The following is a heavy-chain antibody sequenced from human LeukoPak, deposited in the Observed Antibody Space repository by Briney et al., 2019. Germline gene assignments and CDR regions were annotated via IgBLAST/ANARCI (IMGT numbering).Heavy chain of an antibody. CDR3: ARNRYYGLDV. V-gene: IGHV3-66*02. J-gene: IGHJ6*02. Sequence: GGSLRLSCAASGFTVNSNDMSWVRQAPGKGLEWVSAIFSGGSTYHADSVKGRFTISRDNSKNTLYLQMNSLRVDDTSVYYCARNRYYGLDVWGQGTTVTVSS. CDR2: IFSGGST. CDR1: GFTVNSND.